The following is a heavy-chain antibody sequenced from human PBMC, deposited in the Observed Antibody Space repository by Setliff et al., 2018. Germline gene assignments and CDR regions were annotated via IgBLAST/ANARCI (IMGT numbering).Heavy chain of an antibody. Sequence: PSETLSLTCTVSGDSISSRRNYWGWFRQPAGKELEWIGQIYTSWSTNYNPSLQSRVTISLDTSKNQFSLKLSSVTAADTAVYYCARMSGFQYIDVWGKGTTVTVSS. V-gene: IGHV4-61*09. D-gene: IGHD3-3*01. CDR2: IYTSWST. CDR3: ARMSGFQYIDV. J-gene: IGHJ6*03. CDR1: GDSISSRRNY.